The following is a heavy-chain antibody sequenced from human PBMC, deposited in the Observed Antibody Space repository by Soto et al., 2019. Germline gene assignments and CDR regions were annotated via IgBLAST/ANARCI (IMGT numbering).Heavy chain of an antibody. CDR2: ISSSSSYI. J-gene: IGHJ4*02. V-gene: IGHV3-21*01. D-gene: IGHD6-19*01. Sequence: GGSRRLSCAASGFTFSSYSMNWVRQAPGKGLEWVSSISSSSSYIYYADSVKGRFTISRDNAKNSLYLQMNVLRAEDTAVYYCGSRGRTCSGRYCFDYWGQGTLVTVSS. CDR3: GSRGRTCSGRYCFDY. CDR1: GFTFSSYS.